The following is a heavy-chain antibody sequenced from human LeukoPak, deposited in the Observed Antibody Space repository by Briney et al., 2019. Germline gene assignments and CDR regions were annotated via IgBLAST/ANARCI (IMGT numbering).Heavy chain of an antibody. CDR1: GFTFSSYG. J-gene: IGHJ4*02. CDR3: ARDHVIRQAPPGY. D-gene: IGHD3-10*01. CDR2: IRYDGSNK. V-gene: IGHV3-30*02. Sequence: GGSLRLSCAASGFTFSSYGMHWVRQAPGKGLEWVAFIRYDGSNKYYADSVKGRFTISRDNSKNTLYLQMNSLRAEDTAMYFCARDHVIRQAPPGYWGQGTLVTVSS.